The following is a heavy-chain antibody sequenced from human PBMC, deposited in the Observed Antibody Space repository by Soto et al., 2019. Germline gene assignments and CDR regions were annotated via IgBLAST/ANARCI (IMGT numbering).Heavy chain of an antibody. CDR3: ARQRGRIQHYFDY. D-gene: IGHD5-18*01. CDR2: IYYSGST. J-gene: IGHJ4*02. CDR1: GGSISSSSYY. Sequence: SETLSLTCTVSGGSISSSSYYWGWIRQPPGKGLEWIGSIYYSGSTYYNPSLKSRVTISVDTSKNQFSLKLSSVTAADTAVYYCARQRGRIQHYFDYWGQGTLVTVS. V-gene: IGHV4-39*01.